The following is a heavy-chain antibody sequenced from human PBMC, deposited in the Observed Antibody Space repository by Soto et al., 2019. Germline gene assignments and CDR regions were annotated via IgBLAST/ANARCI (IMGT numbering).Heavy chain of an antibody. Sequence: SETLSLTCAVSGGSISRGGYSWSWIRQPPGKGLEWIGYIYHGGGIYYNPSLKSRVFISLDGSKNQFSLKLNSVTAADTAVYHCSRLTGDPDYWGQGALVTVS. CDR2: IYHGGGI. CDR1: GGSISRGGYS. J-gene: IGHJ4*02. V-gene: IGHV4-30-2*01. D-gene: IGHD7-27*01. CDR3: SRLTGDPDY.